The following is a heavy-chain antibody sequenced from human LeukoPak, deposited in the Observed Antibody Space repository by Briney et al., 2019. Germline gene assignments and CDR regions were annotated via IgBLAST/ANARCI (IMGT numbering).Heavy chain of an antibody. V-gene: IGHV1-2*02. D-gene: IGHD6-13*01. CDR1: GYTFTGYY. CDR2: INPNSGGT. Sequence: ASMKVSCKASGYTFTGYYMHWVRQAPGQGLEWMGWINPNSGGTNYAQKFQGRVTMTRDTSISTAYMELSRLRSDDTAVYYCARDYSSSWTDLGYWGQGTLVTVSS. J-gene: IGHJ4*02. CDR3: ARDYSSSWTDLGY.